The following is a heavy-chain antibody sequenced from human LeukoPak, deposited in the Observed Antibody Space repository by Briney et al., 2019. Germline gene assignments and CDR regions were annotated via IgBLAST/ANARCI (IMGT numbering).Heavy chain of an antibody. CDR1: GFTFSTYW. CDR2: ISGDGSST. CDR3: AKGQLWFGEFSYFDY. V-gene: IGHV3-74*01. Sequence: GGSLRLSCAASGFTFSTYWMQWVRQAPGRGLVWVSRISGDGSSTFYADSVKGRFTISRDNAKNTLYLQMNSLRAEDTAVYYCAKGQLWFGEFSYFDYWGQGTLVTVSS. J-gene: IGHJ4*02. D-gene: IGHD3-10*01.